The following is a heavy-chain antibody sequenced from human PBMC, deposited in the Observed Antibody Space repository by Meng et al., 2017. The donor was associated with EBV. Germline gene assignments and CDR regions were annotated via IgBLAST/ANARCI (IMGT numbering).Heavy chain of an antibody. V-gene: IGHV1-69*01. J-gene: IGHJ4*02. D-gene: IGHD4-17*01. CDR2: IIPLFHTT. CDR3: ASAEHYGDYVFEY. Sequence: QVQMVQFGGEVVQPGSAVKCSCKTSGGNLRSFAISWVRQAPGQGLERMGGIIPLFHTTNYAQKFQGRLHIIADESSATTYMELSSLRSEDTAIYYCASAEHYGDYVFEYWGQGTLVTVSS. CDR1: GGNLRSFA.